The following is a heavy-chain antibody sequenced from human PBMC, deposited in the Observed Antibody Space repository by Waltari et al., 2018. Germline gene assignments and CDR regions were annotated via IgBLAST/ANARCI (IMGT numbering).Heavy chain of an antibody. V-gene: IGHV4-34*01. CDR3: ARVLSYYYDSSGYYFYYGMDV. J-gene: IGHJ6*02. CDR2: INHSGST. D-gene: IGHD3-22*01. Sequence: QVQLQQWGAGLLKPSETLSLTCAVYGGSFSGYYWSWIRQPPRHGLEWIGEINHSGSTNYNPSLKSRVTISVDTSKNQFSLKLSSVTAAVTAVYYCARVLSYYYDSSGYYFYYGMDVWGQGTTVTVSS. CDR1: GGSFSGYY.